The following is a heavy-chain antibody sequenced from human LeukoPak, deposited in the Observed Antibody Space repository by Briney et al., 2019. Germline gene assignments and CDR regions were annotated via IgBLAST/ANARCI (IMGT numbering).Heavy chain of an antibody. CDR2: IRYDGSNK. J-gene: IGHJ4*02. Sequence: PGGSLRLFCAASGFTFSSYGMHWVRQAPGKGLEWVAFIRYDGSNKYYADSVKGRFTISRDNSKNTLYLQMNSLRAEDTAVYYCARSSLRGAAPWAAGYWGQGTLVTVSS. V-gene: IGHV3-30*02. D-gene: IGHD3-10*01. CDR3: ARSSLRGAAPWAAGY. CDR1: GFTFSSYG.